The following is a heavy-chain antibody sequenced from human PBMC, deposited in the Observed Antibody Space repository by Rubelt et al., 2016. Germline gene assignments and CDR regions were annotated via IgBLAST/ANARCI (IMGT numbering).Heavy chain of an antibody. CDR3: ASGIGTTGTLYSY. D-gene: IGHD1-1*01. J-gene: IGHJ4*02. CDR1: GGSFSGYY. V-gene: IGHV4-34*01. CDR2: MNNGGST. Sequence: QMQLQQWGAGLLKPSKALSLTCVVNGGSFSGYYWSWIRQPPGRGLEWMGGMNNGGSTKYNPPLKSRITLSVDASPNHFSLKLSFVTAADTAVYYCASGIGTTGTLYSYWGQGTLVTVSS.